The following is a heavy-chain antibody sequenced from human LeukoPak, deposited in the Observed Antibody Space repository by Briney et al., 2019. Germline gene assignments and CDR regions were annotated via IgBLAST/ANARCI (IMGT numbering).Heavy chain of an antibody. V-gene: IGHV4-61*01. Sequence: PSETLSLTCTVSGGSVSSGSYYWSWIRQPPGKGLEWIGYIYYSGSTNYNPSLKSRVTISVDTSKNQFSLKLSSVTAADTAVYYCARDPGGSYWYFDYWGQGTLVTVSP. D-gene: IGHD1-26*01. CDR2: IYYSGST. CDR3: ARDPGGSYWYFDY. CDR1: GGSVSSGSYY. J-gene: IGHJ4*02.